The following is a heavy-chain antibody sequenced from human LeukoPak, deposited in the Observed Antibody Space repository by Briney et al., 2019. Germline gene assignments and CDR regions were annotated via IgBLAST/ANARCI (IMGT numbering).Heavy chain of an antibody. CDR2: ISAYNGNT. Sequence: GAVVKVSCKASGYTFTSYGISWVRQAPGQGLEWMGWISAYNGNTNYAQKLQGRGTMTTDTSTSTAYMELRSLRSDDTAVYYCARVLGPFRGVLLDYWGPGTLVTVSS. V-gene: IGHV1-18*01. D-gene: IGHD3-10*01. CDR3: ARVLGPFRGVLLDY. J-gene: IGHJ4*02. CDR1: GYTFTSYG.